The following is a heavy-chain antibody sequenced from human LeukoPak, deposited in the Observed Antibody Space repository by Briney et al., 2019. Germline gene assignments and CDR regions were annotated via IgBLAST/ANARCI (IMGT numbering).Heavy chain of an antibody. CDR3: ARDLLRAFDI. Sequence: PGGSLRLSCAASGFTVSSNYMSWVRQAPGKGLEWVSVIYSGGSTYYADSVKGRFTVSRDNSKNTLYLQMNSLRAEDTAVYYCARDLLRAFDIWGQGTMVTVSS. V-gene: IGHV3-53*01. J-gene: IGHJ3*02. CDR2: IYSGGST. CDR1: GFTVSSNY.